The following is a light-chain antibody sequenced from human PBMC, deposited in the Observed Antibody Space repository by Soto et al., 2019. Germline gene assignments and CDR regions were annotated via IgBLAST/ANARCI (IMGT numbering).Light chain of an antibody. V-gene: IGKV3-15*01. CDR1: QSVSSD. CDR2: GAS. CDR3: QQYNSWLWT. Sequence: EIVMTQSPVTLSVSPGERATLSCRASQSVSSDLAWYQQKPGQAPRLLIYGASTRATGIPARFSGSGSGTEFTLTISSLQSEDSAVYYCQQYNSWLWTVGQGTKVDSK. J-gene: IGKJ1*01.